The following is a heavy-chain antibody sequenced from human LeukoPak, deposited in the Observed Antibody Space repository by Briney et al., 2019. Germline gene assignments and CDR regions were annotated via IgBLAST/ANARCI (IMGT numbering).Heavy chain of an antibody. D-gene: IGHD1-26*01. V-gene: IGHV5-51*01. Sequence: GESLKISCKGSGYSFTSYWIGWVRQMPGKGLEWMGIIYPGDSDTRYSPSFQGQVTISADKSISTAYLQWSSLKASDTAMYYCARHRGGSYYGDYYYYYMDVWGKGTTVTISS. CDR2: IYPGDSDT. CDR3: ARHRGGSYYGDYYYYYMDV. CDR1: GYSFTSYW. J-gene: IGHJ6*03.